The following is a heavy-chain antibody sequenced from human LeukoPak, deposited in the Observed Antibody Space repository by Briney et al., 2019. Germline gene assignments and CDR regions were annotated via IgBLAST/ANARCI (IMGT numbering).Heavy chain of an antibody. CDR1: GFTFSNYN. D-gene: IGHD2-2*01. J-gene: IGHJ4*02. V-gene: IGHV3-21*04. Sequence: GGSLRLSCAASGFTFSNYNMNWVRQAPGKGLEWVSSISSSSSYIYYAGSVKGRFAISRDNSKNSLYLQMNSLRAEDTAVYYCAHGSMYQLDYWGQGTLVTVSS. CDR3: AHGSMYQLDY. CDR2: ISSSSSYI.